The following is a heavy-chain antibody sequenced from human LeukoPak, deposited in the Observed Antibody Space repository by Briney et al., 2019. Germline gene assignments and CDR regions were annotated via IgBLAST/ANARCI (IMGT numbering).Heavy chain of an antibody. D-gene: IGHD6-13*01. CDR3: AKRESSSSWYNYFNY. CDR2: ISPSADST. J-gene: IGHJ4*02. V-gene: IGHV3-23*01. CDR1: GFTFSNYA. Sequence: GGSLRLSCAASGFTFSNYAMSWVRQAPGKGLEWVSAISPSADSTSYADSVKGRFAISRDNSKNTVYLQMDSLRAEDTAVYYCAKRESSSSWYNYFNYWGQGTLVTVSS.